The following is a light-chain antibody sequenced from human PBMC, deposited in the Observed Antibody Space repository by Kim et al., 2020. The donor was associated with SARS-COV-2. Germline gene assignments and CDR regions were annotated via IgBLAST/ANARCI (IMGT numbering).Light chain of an antibody. J-gene: IGKJ4*01. CDR2: DAF. Sequence: DIEMTQSPSSLSASVGDRVTITCKASHNINKYLNWYQHRPGRAPKLLIYDAFNLETGVPTKFSGSGSGTHFTLIINSLQPEDFATCYCQQYLIFPISFGGGTKVDTK. V-gene: IGKV1-33*01. CDR3: QQYLIFPIS. CDR1: HNINKY.